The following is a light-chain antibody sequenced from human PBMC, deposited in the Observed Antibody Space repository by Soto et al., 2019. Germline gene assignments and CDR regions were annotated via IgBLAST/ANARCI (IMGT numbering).Light chain of an antibody. CDR1: QSIDNY. V-gene: IGKV1-39*01. CDR2: AAS. CDR3: QQSYTTLFT. Sequence: IITCRTSQSIDNYLNWYQQKPGKAPKLLIYAASTLQSGVPSRFSASGSETHFTLTISSLQPEDIATYYCQQSYTTLFTFGPGTKVDI. J-gene: IGKJ3*01.